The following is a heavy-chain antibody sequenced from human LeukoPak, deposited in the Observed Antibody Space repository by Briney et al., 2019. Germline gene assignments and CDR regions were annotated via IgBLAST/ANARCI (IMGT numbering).Heavy chain of an antibody. D-gene: IGHD3-10*01. CDR2: IYYSGST. V-gene: IGHV4-39*07. CDR3: ARDQGKKFDY. Sequence: SETLSLTCTVSGGSLSSSSYYWGWIRQPPGKGLEWIGYIYYSGSTYYNPSLKSRATISVDTSKNQFSLKLSSVTAADTAVYYCARDQGKKFDYWGQGTLVTVSS. CDR1: GGSLSSSSYY. J-gene: IGHJ4*02.